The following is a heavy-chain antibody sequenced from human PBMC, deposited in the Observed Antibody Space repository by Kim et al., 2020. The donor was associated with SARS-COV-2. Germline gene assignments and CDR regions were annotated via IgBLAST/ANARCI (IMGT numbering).Heavy chain of an antibody. D-gene: IGHD5-12*01. J-gene: IGHJ4*02. Sequence: SETLSLTCAVYGGSFSGYYWSWIRQPPGKGLEWIGEINHSGSTNYNPSLKSRVTISVDTSKNQFSLKLSSVTAADTAVYYCARGRRWLRPPTYFDYWGQGTLVTVSS. CDR2: INHSGST. V-gene: IGHV4-34*01. CDR1: GGSFSGYY. CDR3: ARGRRWLRPPTYFDY.